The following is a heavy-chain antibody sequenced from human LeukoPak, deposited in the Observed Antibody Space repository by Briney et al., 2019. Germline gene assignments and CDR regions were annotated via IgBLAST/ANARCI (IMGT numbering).Heavy chain of an antibody. Sequence: GGSLRLSCAASGFTFDDYGMSWVRQAPGKGLEWVSDINWNGGSTGYADSVKGRFTISRDNAKNSLYLQMNSLRAEDTTLYHCARAGAEYYYGMDVWGQGTTVTVSS. CDR2: INWNGGST. D-gene: IGHD7-27*01. CDR1: GFTFDDYG. V-gene: IGHV3-20*01. J-gene: IGHJ6*02. CDR3: ARAGAEYYYGMDV.